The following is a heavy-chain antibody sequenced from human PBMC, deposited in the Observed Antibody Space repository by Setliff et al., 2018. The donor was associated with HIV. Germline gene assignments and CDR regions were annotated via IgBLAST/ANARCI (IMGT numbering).Heavy chain of an antibody. CDR1: GDSVRNYY. J-gene: IGHJ4*02. Sequence: SETLSLTCTVSGDSVRNYYWSWIRQPPERGLDYIGYINYNGNTNYNPSLKSRVTMSVDTSKNQFSLKLSSVTAADTAVYYCARRNVVVPAALDYWGQGTLVTVSS. V-gene: IGHV4-59*08. CDR2: INYNGNT. CDR3: ARRNVVVPAALDY. D-gene: IGHD2-2*01.